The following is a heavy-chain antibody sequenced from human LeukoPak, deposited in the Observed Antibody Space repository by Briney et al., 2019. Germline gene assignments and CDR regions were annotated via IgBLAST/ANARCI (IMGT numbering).Heavy chain of an antibody. J-gene: IGHJ5*02. Sequence: GGSLRLSCVASGFTFSSYAMSWVRQAPGKGLEWVSAISGRGGRTYYADSVKGRFTICRDYSKNTLYLQMNSLRAEDTAVYYCSKDKGVSSGWYVGFDPWGKGTLVTVSS. D-gene: IGHD6-19*01. V-gene: IGHV3-23*01. CDR2: ISGRGGRT. CDR1: GFTFSSYA. CDR3: SKDKGVSSGWYVGFDP.